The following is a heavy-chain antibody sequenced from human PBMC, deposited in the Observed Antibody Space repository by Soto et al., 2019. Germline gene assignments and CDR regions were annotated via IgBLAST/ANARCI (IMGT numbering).Heavy chain of an antibody. CDR1: GGTFSSYA. CDR2: IIPIFGTA. Sequence: QVQLVQSGAEVKKPGSSVKVSCKASGGTFSSYAISWVRQAPGQGLEWMGGIIPIFGTANYAQKFQGRVTITADESTSTAYMELSRLRSEDTAVYYCARDRPTDYYDSSGYPSYYYYGMDVWGQGTTVTVSS. CDR3: ARDRPTDYYDSSGYPSYYYYGMDV. D-gene: IGHD3-22*01. J-gene: IGHJ6*02. V-gene: IGHV1-69*12.